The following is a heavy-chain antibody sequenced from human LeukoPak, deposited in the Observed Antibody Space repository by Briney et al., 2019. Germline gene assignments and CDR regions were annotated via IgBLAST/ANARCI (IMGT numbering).Heavy chain of an antibody. CDR3: ARGAYDSSGYYYSFDH. V-gene: IGHV1-69*05. CDR2: IIPIFGTA. D-gene: IGHD3-22*01. CDR1: GGTFSSYA. Sequence: SVKVSCKASGGTFSSYAISWVRQAPGQGLEWIGGIIPIFGTANYAQKFQGRVTITTDDSTSTAYMELSSLRSEDTAVYYCARGAYDSSGYYYSFDHWGQGTLSPSPQ. J-gene: IGHJ4*02.